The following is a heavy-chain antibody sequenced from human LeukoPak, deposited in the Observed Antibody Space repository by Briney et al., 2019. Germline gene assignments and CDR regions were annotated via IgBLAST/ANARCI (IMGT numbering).Heavy chain of an antibody. CDR2: IYSSGIT. CDR1: ELTVSSNY. Sequence: GGSLRPSCAASELTVSSNYMSWVRQAPGKGLEWVSVIYSSGITYYADSVKGRFTISRDNSKNTLYLQMNSLRAEDTAVYYCARDRGDGYNTWGQGTLVTVSS. V-gene: IGHV3-66*01. D-gene: IGHD5-12*01. CDR3: ARDRGDGYNT. J-gene: IGHJ4*02.